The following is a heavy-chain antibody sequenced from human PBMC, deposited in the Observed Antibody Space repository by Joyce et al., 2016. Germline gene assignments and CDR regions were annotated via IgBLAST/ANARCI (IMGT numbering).Heavy chain of an antibody. CDR1: GFTLSTYW. Sequence: EVQLVQSGGGLVQPGGSLRLSCAASGFTLSTYWMHWFRQAPGKGVVWVSRINTDGSTTTYADSVEGRFTISRDNAKNTLYLQLNSLRVDDTAVYFCARSGGWAFDICGQGTMVTVSS. J-gene: IGHJ3*02. CDR3: ARSGGWAFDI. V-gene: IGHV3-74*01. CDR2: INTDGSTT. D-gene: IGHD1-14*01.